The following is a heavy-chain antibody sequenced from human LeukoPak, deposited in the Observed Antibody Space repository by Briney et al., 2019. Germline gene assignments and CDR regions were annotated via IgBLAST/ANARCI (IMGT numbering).Heavy chain of an antibody. CDR3: ARATGYFDY. CDR2: IYYSGST. CDR1: GGSISSYY. J-gene: IGHJ4*02. Sequence: SETLSLTCTVSGGSISSYYWSWIRQPPGKGLEWIGYIYYSGSTNYNPSLKNRVTTSVDTSKNQFSLKLSSVTAADTAVYYCARATGYFDYWGQGTLVTVSS. V-gene: IGHV4-59*01.